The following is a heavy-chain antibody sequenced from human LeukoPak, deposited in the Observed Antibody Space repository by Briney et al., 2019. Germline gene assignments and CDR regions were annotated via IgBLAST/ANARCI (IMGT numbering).Heavy chain of an antibody. J-gene: IGHJ3*02. CDR2: IYYSGST. CDR1: GGSVSSGNYY. V-gene: IGHV4-61*01. D-gene: IGHD2-21*02. Sequence: SETLSLTCTVSGGSVSSGNYYWSWIRQPPGKGLEWIGYIYYSGSTNYNPSLKSRVTISVDTSKNQFSLKLSSVTAADTAVYYCARGRAYCGGDCYSGAFDIWGQGTMVTVSS. CDR3: ARGRAYCGGDCYSGAFDI.